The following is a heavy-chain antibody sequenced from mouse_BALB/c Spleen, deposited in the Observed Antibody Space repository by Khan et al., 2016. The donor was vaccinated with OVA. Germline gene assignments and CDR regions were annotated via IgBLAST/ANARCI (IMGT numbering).Heavy chain of an antibody. CDR1: GFTFSTYG. CDR2: INTGGAYT. Sequence: EVELVESGGDFVRPGGSLKLSCAASGFTFSTYGMSWVRQTPDKRLEWVATINTGGAYTYYPDTVKGRFTISRDNAENTLYLQLSSLKSEDTAIYYCARLAYYYNSEGFAYWGRGTLVTVSA. V-gene: IGHV5-6*01. CDR3: ARLAYYYNSEGFAY. D-gene: IGHD1-1*01. J-gene: IGHJ3*01.